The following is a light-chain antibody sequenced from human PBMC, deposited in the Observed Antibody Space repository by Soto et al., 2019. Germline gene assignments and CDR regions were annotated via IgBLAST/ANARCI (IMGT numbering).Light chain of an antibody. Sequence: AIQLTQSPSSLPASVGERVIITCRASQDIRSALAWYQQKPGKPPKLLIHDASSLESGVPSRFSGSGSGTDFTLTISSLLPEDFATYFCQQFKTYPLTFGGGTRVEIK. CDR2: DAS. J-gene: IGKJ4*01. CDR3: QQFKTYPLT. V-gene: IGKV1-13*02. CDR1: QDIRSA.